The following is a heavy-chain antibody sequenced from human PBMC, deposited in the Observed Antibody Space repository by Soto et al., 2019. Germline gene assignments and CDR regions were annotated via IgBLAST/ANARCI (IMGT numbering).Heavy chain of an antibody. CDR2: INPNRGGT. V-gene: IGHV1-2*04. J-gene: IGHJ4*02. CDR3: ATARYDILTGYWDRIEY. CDR1: GDTFTCNY. D-gene: IGHD3-9*01. Sequence: ASVKVSCKASGDTFTCNYIHWVRQAPGQGLEWMGWINPNRGGTNYAQKFQVWVTMTRDTSSSTAYMELSRLRSDDTAVYYCATARYDILTGYWDRIEYWGQGTLVTVSS.